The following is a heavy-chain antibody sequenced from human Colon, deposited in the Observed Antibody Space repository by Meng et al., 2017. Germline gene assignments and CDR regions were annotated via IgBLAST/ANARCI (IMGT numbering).Heavy chain of an antibody. CDR1: GGSIRSGDW. D-gene: IGHD1-7*01. V-gene: IGHV4-4*02. Sequence: QVPLHESGPGVVKPSGTLSLACAVSGGSIRSGDWWGWVRQPPGKGLEWIAEIDHTGNTNYNPSLKSRVTISVDKSKNQFSLKLSFMTAADTAVYYCARVGPGELPNFFDPWGQGTLVTVSS. CDR2: IDHTGNT. J-gene: IGHJ5*02. CDR3: ARVGPGELPNFFDP.